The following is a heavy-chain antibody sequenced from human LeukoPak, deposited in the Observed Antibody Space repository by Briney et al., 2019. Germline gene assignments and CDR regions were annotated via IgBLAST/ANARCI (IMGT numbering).Heavy chain of an antibody. CDR3: ARETCSGGSCFQFDF. CDR2: IYYRGST. CDR1: GDSISNYY. J-gene: IGHJ4*02. D-gene: IGHD2-15*01. V-gene: IGHV4-59*01. Sequence: PSETLSLTCTVSGDSISNYYWSWIRQSPGKGLEWIGYIYYRGSTNYNPSLKSQVTISVDTSKNQFSLKLSSVPAADTAVYYCARETCSGGSCFQFDFWGQGTLVTMSS.